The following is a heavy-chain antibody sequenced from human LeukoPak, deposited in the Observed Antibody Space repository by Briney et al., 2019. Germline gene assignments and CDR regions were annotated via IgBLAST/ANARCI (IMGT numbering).Heavy chain of an antibody. J-gene: IGHJ4*02. CDR2: IKSKTDGGTT. CDR3: TRYSSSGWV. CDR1: GFTFNNAR. D-gene: IGHD6-19*01. Sequence: GGSLRFSSAAPGFTFNNARMNWVPQAPGKGRQWVCRIKSKTDGGTTDYAAPVKGRFTISRDDSKNTLYLQMNSLKTDDTAVYYCTRYSSSGWVWGQGTLVTVSS. V-gene: IGHV3-15*07.